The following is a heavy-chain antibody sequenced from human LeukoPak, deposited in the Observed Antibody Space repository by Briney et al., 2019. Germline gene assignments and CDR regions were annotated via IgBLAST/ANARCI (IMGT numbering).Heavy chain of an antibody. J-gene: IGHJ6*02. CDR2: IYYSGST. D-gene: IGHD6-13*01. CDR3: ARVYSSSWYPYYYYGMDV. Sequence: PSETLSLTCTVSGGSISSYYWSWIRQPPGKGLEWIGYIYYSGSTNYNPSLKSRVTISVDTSKNQFSLKLSSVTAADTAVYYRARVYSSSWYPYYYYGMDVWGQGTTVTVSS. V-gene: IGHV4-59*01. CDR1: GGSISSYY.